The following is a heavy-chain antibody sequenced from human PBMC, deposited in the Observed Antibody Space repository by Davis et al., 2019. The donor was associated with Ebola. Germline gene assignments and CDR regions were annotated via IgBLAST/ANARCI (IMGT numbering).Heavy chain of an antibody. D-gene: IGHD2-15*01. J-gene: IGHJ4*02. CDR3: AKGGDGCSGGSCYAMDH. Sequence: GGSLRLSCAASGFTFSYYGMNWVRQAPGKGLAWVSSISGIGGTTYYADSVKGLFTISRDNSKNTLFLQMNSLRYEDTADYYCAKGGDGCSGGSCYAMDHWGQGTLVTDSS. CDR2: ISGIGGTT. CDR1: GFTFSYYG. V-gene: IGHV3-23*01.